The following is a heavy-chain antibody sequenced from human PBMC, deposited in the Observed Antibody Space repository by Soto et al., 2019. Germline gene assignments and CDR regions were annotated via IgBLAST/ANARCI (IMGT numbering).Heavy chain of an antibody. CDR3: ARHRNFYYYGMDV. J-gene: IGHJ6*02. V-gene: IGHV4-39*01. CDR2: IYYSGST. CDR1: GGSISSSSYY. Sequence: SETLSLTCTVSGGSISSSSYYWGWIRQPPGKGLEWIGSIYYSGSTYHNPSLKSRVTISVDTSKNQFSLNLSSVTAADTAVYYCARHRNFYYYGMDVWGQGTTFTVCS.